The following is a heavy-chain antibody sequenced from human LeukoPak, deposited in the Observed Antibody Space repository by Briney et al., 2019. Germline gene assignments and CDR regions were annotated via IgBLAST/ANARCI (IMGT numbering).Heavy chain of an antibody. D-gene: IGHD6-19*01. J-gene: IGHJ4*02. CDR3: ARSSVAVAGTDY. CDR1: GGSISSSSYY. CDR2: IYYSGST. V-gene: IGHV4-39*01. Sequence: SETLSLTCTVSGGSISSSSYYWGWIRQPPGKGLEWIGSIYYSGSTYYNPSLKSRVTISVDTSKNQFSLKLSSVTAADTAVYYCARSSVAVAGTDYWGQGTLVTVSS.